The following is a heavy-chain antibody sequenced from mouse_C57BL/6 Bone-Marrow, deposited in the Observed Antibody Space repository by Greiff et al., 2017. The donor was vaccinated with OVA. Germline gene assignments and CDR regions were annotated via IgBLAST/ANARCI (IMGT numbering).Heavy chain of an antibody. CDR3: TRGWDNNYRYAMDY. CDR2: IDPENGDT. Sequence: VHVKQSGAELVRPGASVKLSCTASGFNIKDDYMHWVKQRPEQGLEWIGWIDPENGDTEYASKFQGKATITADTSANTAYLQLSSLTSEDTAVYYCTRGWDNNYRYAMDYWGQGTSVTVSS. J-gene: IGHJ4*01. V-gene: IGHV14-4*01. CDR1: GFNIKDDY. D-gene: IGHD1-3*01.